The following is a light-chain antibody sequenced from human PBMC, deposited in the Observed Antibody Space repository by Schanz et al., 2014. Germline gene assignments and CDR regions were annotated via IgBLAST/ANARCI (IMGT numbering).Light chain of an antibody. CDR3: QQYGNSPLGT. J-gene: IGKJ1*01. Sequence: EIVMTQSPATLSVSPGERVTLSCRASQSVSTNLAWHQQKPGQAPRLLIYGASSRATGIPDRFSGSGSGTDFTLTISRLEPEDCAVYYCQQYGNSPLGTFGQGTKVEIK. V-gene: IGKV3-20*01. CDR2: GAS. CDR1: QSVSTN.